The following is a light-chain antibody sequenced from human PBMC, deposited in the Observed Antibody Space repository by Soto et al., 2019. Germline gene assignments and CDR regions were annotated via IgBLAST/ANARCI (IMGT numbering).Light chain of an antibody. V-gene: IGKV1-39*01. J-gene: IGKJ5*01. CDR3: QKSYSTPPN. CDR2: SAS. Sequence: DIQITHSPPSLSASVVDNLTITFLASQSISTYLNWYQHKPGTAPRVLIHSASTLQSGVPSRFSGRGSGTDFTLTISSLQPEDFATYYCQKSYSTPPNFGQGTRLEIK. CDR1: QSISTY.